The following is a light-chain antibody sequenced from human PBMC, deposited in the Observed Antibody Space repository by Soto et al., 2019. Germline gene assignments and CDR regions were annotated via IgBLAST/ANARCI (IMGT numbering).Light chain of an antibody. J-gene: IGKJ4*01. V-gene: IGKV1-39*01. Sequence: DIQMTQSPSSLSASVGDRVTITCRASQNIDTYLNWYQQKPGKAPIFLISGVYTLESGVPSRFSGSGSGTDFTLTITGLQPEDFATYLCQPSQSYPPTFGGGPTV. CDR2: GVY. CDR1: QNIDTY. CDR3: QPSQSYPPT.